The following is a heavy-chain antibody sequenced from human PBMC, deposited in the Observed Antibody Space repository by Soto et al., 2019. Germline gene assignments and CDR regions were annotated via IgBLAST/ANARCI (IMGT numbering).Heavy chain of an antibody. J-gene: IGHJ5*02. CDR1: GFTFSGSA. V-gene: IGHV3-73*02. CDR2: IRSKANSYAT. Sequence: EVQLVESGGGLVQPGGSLKLSCAASGFTFSGSAMHWVRQASGKGLEWVGRIRSKANSYATAYAASVKGRFTISRDDSKNTAYLQMNSLKTEDTAVYYCTRGGLVVPAARFDPWGQGTLVTVSS. CDR3: TRGGLVVPAARFDP. D-gene: IGHD2-2*01.